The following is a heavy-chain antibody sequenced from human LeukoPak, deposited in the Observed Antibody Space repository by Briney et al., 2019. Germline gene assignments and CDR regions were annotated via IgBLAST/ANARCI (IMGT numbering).Heavy chain of an antibody. CDR1: GFTFDDYT. Sequence: HPGGSLRLSCAASGFTFDDYTMHWVRQAPGKGLEWVSLISWDGGSTYYADSVKGRFTISRDNSKNSLYLQMNSLRTEDTALYYCAKDGDGRYYFDYWGQGTLVTVSS. CDR3: AKDGDGRYYFDY. CDR2: ISWDGGST. J-gene: IGHJ4*02. D-gene: IGHD1-14*01. V-gene: IGHV3-43*01.